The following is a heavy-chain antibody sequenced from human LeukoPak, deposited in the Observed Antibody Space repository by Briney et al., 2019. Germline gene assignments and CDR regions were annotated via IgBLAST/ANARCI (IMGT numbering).Heavy chain of an antibody. Sequence: SETLSLTCAVSGGSISSSNWWSWVRQPPGKGLEWIGEIYHSGSTNYNPSLKSRVTISVDKSKNQFSLKLSSVTAADTAVYYCARDRLRLGESWFDPWGQGTLVTVSS. CDR3: ARDRLRLGESWFDP. CDR1: GGSISSSNW. V-gene: IGHV4-4*02. CDR2: IYHSGST. D-gene: IGHD3-16*01. J-gene: IGHJ5*02.